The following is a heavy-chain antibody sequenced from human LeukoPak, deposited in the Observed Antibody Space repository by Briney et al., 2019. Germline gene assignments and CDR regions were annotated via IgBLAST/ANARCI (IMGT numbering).Heavy chain of an antibody. CDR1: GFSFGGYA. V-gene: IGHV3-9*01. CDR2: ISWNSGDI. D-gene: IGHD2-21*02. CDR3: VKSGGYATAIRYFDL. J-gene: IGHJ2*01. Sequence: GRPLRLSCAASGFSFGGYALHWVRQAPGKGLEWVASISWNSGDIVHADSVKGRFTISRDNAKNSLYLQMDSLRTEDTALYYCVKSGGYATAIRYFDLWGRGTLVTVSS.